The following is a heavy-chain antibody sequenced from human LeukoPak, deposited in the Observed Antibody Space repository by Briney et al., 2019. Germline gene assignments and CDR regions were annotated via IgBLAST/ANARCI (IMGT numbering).Heavy chain of an antibody. CDR1: GGSISSSSYY. V-gene: IGHV4-39*02. D-gene: IGHD6-19*01. J-gene: IGHJ6*02. CDR2: IYYSGST. CDR3: ARDIAVAGTYLSGFAVYYYGMDV. Sequence: ASETLSLTCTVSGGSISSSSYYWGWIRQPPGKGLEWIGSIYYSGSTYYNPSLKSRVTISVDTSKNQFSLKLNSVTPEDTAVYYCARDIAVAGTYLSGFAVYYYGMDVWGQGTTVTVSS.